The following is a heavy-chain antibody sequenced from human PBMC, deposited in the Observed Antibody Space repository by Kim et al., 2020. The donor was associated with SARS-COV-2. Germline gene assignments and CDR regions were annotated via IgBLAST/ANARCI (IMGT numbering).Heavy chain of an antibody. Sequence: VKGRFNISRDNSKNTLYLQMNSLRAEDTAVYYCAKDVATGYDSSGYYVYWGQGTLVTVSS. D-gene: IGHD3-22*01. CDR3: AKDVATGYDSSGYYVY. V-gene: IGHV3-23*01. J-gene: IGHJ4*02.